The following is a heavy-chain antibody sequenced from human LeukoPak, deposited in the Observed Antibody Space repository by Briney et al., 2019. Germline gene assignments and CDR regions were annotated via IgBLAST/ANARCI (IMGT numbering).Heavy chain of an antibody. CDR1: GGSFSGYY. CDR2: INHSGST. CDR3: ARVWYYGSGSYYSIVPNWSDP. Sequence: SETLSLTCAVYGGSFSGYYWSWIRQPPGKGLEWIGEINHSGSTNYNPSLKSRVTISVDTSKNQFSLKLSSVTAADTAVYYCARVWYYGSGSYYSIVPNWSDPWGQGTLVTVSS. J-gene: IGHJ5*02. V-gene: IGHV4-34*01. D-gene: IGHD3-10*01.